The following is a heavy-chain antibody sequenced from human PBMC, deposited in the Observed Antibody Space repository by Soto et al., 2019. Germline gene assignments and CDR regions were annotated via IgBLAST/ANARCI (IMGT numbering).Heavy chain of an antibody. CDR2: IYHSGST. Sequence: QVQLQESGPGLVKPSGTLSLTCAVSGGSISRSYWWSWVRQPPGKGLEWIGEIYHSGSTNYNPSLKRRVTISVDKSKNQFSLKLSSEAAADTAVYSCARVSGSYYYGMDVWGQGTTVTVSS. CDR3: ARVSGSYYYGMDV. CDR1: GGSISRSYW. D-gene: IGHD3-10*01. V-gene: IGHV4-4*02. J-gene: IGHJ6*02.